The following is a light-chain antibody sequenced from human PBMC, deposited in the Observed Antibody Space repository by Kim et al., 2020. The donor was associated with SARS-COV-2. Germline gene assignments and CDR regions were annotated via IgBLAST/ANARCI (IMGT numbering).Light chain of an antibody. J-gene: IGKJ2*01. V-gene: IGKV3-15*01. Sequence: PGETATPPCRSRHSVSTNLAWYQQKPGQAPSLLSYGTSTRATGIPPRFSGSGSGTEFTLTISSLQSEDVAIYYCQQYNRWPPYIFGQGTKLEIK. CDR1: HSVSTN. CDR2: GTS. CDR3: QQYNRWPPYI.